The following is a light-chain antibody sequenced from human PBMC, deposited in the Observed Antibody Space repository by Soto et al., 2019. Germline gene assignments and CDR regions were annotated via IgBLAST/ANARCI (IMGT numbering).Light chain of an antibody. Sequence: EIVLTQSPGTLSLSPGERGTLSCRASQTIANNYLAWYQQKPGQPPRLLIYGASTRATGIPDRFSGSGSGTDFTLTISRLEPEDFAVYYCHQYGGSLLFGPGTKVDIK. CDR1: QTIANNY. CDR2: GAS. CDR3: HQYGGSLL. J-gene: IGKJ3*01. V-gene: IGKV3-20*01.